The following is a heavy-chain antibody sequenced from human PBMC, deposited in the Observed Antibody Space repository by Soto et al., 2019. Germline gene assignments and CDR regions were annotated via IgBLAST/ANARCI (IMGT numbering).Heavy chain of an antibody. J-gene: IGHJ6*02. CDR3: ARGDVGLRSAPYYYGMDV. D-gene: IGHD5-12*01. CDR1: GGTFRSYA. V-gene: IGHV1-69*13. Sequence: ASVKVSCKASGGTFRSYAISWVRQAPGQGLDGMGGIIPIFGTTNYAKKFQGRVTITADESTSTAYMELSSLRSEDTAVYYCARGDVGLRSAPYYYGMDVWGQGTTVTVSS. CDR2: IIPIFGTT.